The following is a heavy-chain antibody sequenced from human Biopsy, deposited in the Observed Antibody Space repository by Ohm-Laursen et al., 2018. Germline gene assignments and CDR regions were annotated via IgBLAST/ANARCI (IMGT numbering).Heavy chain of an antibody. D-gene: IGHD2-15*01. V-gene: IGHV4-34*08. J-gene: IGHJ4*02. CDR3: GNEVHGRDY. CDR1: GKTFSDYY. CDR2: INQSGRT. Sequence: GTLSLTCKVYGKTFSDYYWSWIRRPPGKGLEWIGQINQSGRTNYNPSLKSRVNISADKSNNQFSLKLTSVTSADTAVYFCGNEVHGRDYWGLGALVTVSS.